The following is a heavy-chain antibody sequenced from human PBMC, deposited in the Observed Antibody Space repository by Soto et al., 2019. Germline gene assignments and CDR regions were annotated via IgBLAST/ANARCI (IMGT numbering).Heavy chain of an antibody. J-gene: IGHJ6*02. CDR3: ARYKSNYYYGMDV. D-gene: IGHD1-20*01. V-gene: IGHV4-59*01. CDR1: CGSIRSYY. CDR2: MYYSGIT. Sequence: PSETLSLTCTVSCGSIRSYYWSWIRQPPGNGLYCIGYMYYSGITNXXPSLKSRXXISVETSKNHXSLKLXSVTAAYTALXYCARYKSNYYYGMDVWCQGTTVTVSS.